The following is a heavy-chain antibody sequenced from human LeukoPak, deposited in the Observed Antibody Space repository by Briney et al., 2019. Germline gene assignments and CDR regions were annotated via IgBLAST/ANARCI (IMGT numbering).Heavy chain of an antibody. Sequence: GASVKVSCKASGYTFTSYGISWARQAPGQGLEWMGWISAYNGNTNYAQKLQGRVTMTTDTSTSTAYMELRSLRSDDTAVYYCASNYYDSSGYYSYWYFDLWGRGTLVTVSS. J-gene: IGHJ2*01. V-gene: IGHV1-18*01. D-gene: IGHD3-22*01. CDR1: GYTFTSYG. CDR3: ASNYYDSSGYYSYWYFDL. CDR2: ISAYNGNT.